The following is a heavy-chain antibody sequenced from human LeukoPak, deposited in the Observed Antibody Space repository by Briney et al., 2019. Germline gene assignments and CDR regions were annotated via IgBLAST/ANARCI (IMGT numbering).Heavy chain of an antibody. CDR3: ATKQWLVLGAFDI. CDR1: GYTFTSYG. D-gene: IGHD6-19*01. Sequence: GASVKVSCKASGYTFTSYGISWVRQAPGQGLEWMGGFDPEDGETIYAQKFQGRVTMTEDTSTDTAYMELSSLRSEDTAVYYCATKQWLVLGAFDIWGQGAMVTVSS. J-gene: IGHJ3*02. V-gene: IGHV1-24*01. CDR2: FDPEDGET.